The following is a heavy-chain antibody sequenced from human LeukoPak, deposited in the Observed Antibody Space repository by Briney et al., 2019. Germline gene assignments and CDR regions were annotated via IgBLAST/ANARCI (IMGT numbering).Heavy chain of an antibody. J-gene: IGHJ6*02. CDR3: ARDYGDYGYYYYGMDA. D-gene: IGHD4-17*01. CDR2: MNHNSGNT. V-gene: IGHV1-8*01. CDR1: GYTFTSYD. Sequence: ASVKVSCKASGYTFTSYDINWVRQATGQGLEWMGWMNHNSGNTGYAQKFQGRVTMTRNTSISTAYMELSSLRSEDTAVYYCARDYGDYGYYYYGMDAWGQGTTVTVSS.